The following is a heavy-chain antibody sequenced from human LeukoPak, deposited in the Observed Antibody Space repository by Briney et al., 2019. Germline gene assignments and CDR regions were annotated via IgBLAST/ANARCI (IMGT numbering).Heavy chain of an antibody. CDR3: ARHSRGWYFFDY. CDR1: GGSISTYY. J-gene: IGHJ4*02. V-gene: IGHV4-59*08. Sequence: PSETLSLTCTVSGGSISTYYWSWIRQPPGKGLEYIGYIYYSGSTNYNPSLKSRVTISVDTSKNQFSLKLSSVTAADTAVYYCARHSRGWYFFDYWGQGTLVTVSS. D-gene: IGHD6-19*01. CDR2: IYYSGST.